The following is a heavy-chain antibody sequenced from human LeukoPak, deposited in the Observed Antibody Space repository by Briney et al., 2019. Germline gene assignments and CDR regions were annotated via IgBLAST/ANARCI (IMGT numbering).Heavy chain of an antibody. V-gene: IGHV4-34*01. CDR2: INHSGST. Sequence: ETLSLTCAVYGGSFSGYYWSWIRQPPGKGLEWIGEINHSGSTNYNPSLKSRVTISVDTSKNQFSLKLSSVTAADTAVYYCARDNQNYYDSSGYYYPWGQGTLVTVSS. D-gene: IGHD3-22*01. CDR3: ARDNQNYYDSSGYYYP. J-gene: IGHJ5*02. CDR1: GGSFSGYY.